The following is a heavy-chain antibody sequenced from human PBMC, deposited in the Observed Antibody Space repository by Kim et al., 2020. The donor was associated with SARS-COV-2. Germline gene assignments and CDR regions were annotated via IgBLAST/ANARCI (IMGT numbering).Heavy chain of an antibody. J-gene: IGHJ6*02. CDR1: GFTFSSYV. CDR2: ISTTGGTT. V-gene: IGHV3-23*01. CDR3: AKGTVAGRGTFGMDV. D-gene: IGHD6-19*01. Sequence: GGSLRLSCAASGFTFSSYVMRWVRQAPGKGLEWVSAISTTGGTTYYADSVKGRFTISRDNSKNTLYLQMNSLRVEDTAVYYCAKGTVAGRGTFGMDVWGQGTTVTASS.